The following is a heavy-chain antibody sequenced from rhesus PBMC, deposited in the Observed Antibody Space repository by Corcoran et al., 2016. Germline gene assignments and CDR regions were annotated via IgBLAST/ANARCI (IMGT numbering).Heavy chain of an antibody. CDR2: IRSKYNNYAT. V-gene: IGHV3-186*02. Sequence: EVQLVESGGGLVQPGGSLRLSCAAPGFTFSDYAMSWVRQASGKGLEWVGYIRSKYNNYATEYAASVKGRFTIARYDSNITLDLQRSSLKTEDTAVYYCSPVWTVYYTPYGLDSWGQGVVVTVSS. J-gene: IGHJ6*01. CDR1: GFTFSDYA. D-gene: IGHD3-3*01. CDR3: SPVWTVYYTPYGLDS.